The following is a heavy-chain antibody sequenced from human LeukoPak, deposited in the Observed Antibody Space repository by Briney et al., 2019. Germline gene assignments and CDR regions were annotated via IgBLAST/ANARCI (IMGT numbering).Heavy chain of an antibody. V-gene: IGHV3-33*06. CDR2: IWYDGSNK. CDR3: AEEGY. J-gene: IGHJ4*02. Sequence: PGKGLEWVAVIWYDGSNKYYADSVKGRFTISRDNSKNTLYLQMNSLRAEDTAVYYCAEEGYWGQGTLVTVSS.